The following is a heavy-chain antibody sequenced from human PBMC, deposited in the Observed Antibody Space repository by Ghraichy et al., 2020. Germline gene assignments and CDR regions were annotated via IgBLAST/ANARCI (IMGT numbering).Heavy chain of an antibody. V-gene: IGHV3-33*05. CDR1: GFTFSKFG. D-gene: IGHD2/OR15-2a*01. J-gene: IGHJ1*01. CDR3: ARDGISGIDL. Sequence: GESLNISCVGSGFTFSKFGMLWVRQGPGKGLEWVTLITPEGTEKHYVDSVKGLFYISRDNAQSTQYLQMNSLSAEDTAVYYCARDGISGIDLWGQGSLVTVSS. CDR2: ITPEGTEK.